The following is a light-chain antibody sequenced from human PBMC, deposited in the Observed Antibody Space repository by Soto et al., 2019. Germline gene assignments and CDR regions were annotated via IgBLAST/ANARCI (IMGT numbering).Light chain of an antibody. Sequence: QSAMTKPASVSGTPGQSITISWPGTSSDVGGYNYVSWYQQHPGKAPKLMIYEVSNRPSGVSNRFSGSNAGNTASLTISGLQAEDESDYYCSSYTSSSTFYVFGTGTKSPS. CDR3: SSYTSSSTFYV. J-gene: IGLJ1*01. CDR2: EVS. V-gene: IGLV2-14*01. CDR1: SSDVGGYNY.